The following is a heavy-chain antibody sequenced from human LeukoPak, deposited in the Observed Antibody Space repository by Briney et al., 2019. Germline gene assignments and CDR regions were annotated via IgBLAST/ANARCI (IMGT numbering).Heavy chain of an antibody. V-gene: IGHV3-21*01. D-gene: IGHD4-17*01. Sequence: GGSLRLSCAASGFTFSSYSMNWVRQAPGKGLEWVSSISSSSSYIYYADSAKGRFTISRDNAKNSLYLQMNSLRAEDTAVYYCARETVTTGEAFDIWGQGTMVTVSS. CDR2: ISSSSSYI. CDR3: ARETVTTGEAFDI. J-gene: IGHJ3*02. CDR1: GFTFSSYS.